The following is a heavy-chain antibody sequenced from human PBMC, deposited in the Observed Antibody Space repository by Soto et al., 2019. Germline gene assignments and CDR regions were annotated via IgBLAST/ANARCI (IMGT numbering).Heavy chain of an antibody. D-gene: IGHD6-19*01. Sequence: SETLSLTCTVSGGSISSYYWSWIRQPPGKVLEWIGYFYYSGSTNYNPSLKSRVTISVDTSKNQFSLKLSSVTAADTAVYYCARGGWKLFDYWGQGTLVTVSS. J-gene: IGHJ4*02. CDR2: FYYSGST. CDR1: GGSISSYY. V-gene: IGHV4-59*01. CDR3: ARGGWKLFDY.